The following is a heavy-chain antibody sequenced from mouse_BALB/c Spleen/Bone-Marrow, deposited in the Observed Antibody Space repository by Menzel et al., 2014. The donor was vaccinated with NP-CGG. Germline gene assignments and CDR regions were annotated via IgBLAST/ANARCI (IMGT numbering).Heavy chain of an antibody. CDR2: ISDGGSYT. J-gene: IGHJ1*01. CDR1: GFTFSDYY. V-gene: IGHV5-4*02. Sequence: VQGVESGGGLVKPGGSLKLSCAASGFTFSDYYMYWVRQTPENRREWVATISDGGSYTYYPDSVKGRFTISRDNDKNNLYLQMSSLKSEDTAMYYCARFNNYGSSYFDVWGAGTTVTVSS. CDR3: ARFNNYGSSYFDV. D-gene: IGHD1-1*01.